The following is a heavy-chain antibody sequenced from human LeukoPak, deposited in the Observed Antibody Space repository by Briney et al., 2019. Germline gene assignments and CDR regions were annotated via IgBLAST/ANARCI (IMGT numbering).Heavy chain of an antibody. J-gene: IGHJ4*02. CDR2: ISNTDSTI. CDR3: ARDGGLSNNVCILDY. CDR1: GVIFSSYK. V-gene: IGHV3-48*03. Sequence: GGTLRLSCAGSGVIFSSYKMNWVCQAPGEGMEWVSYISNTDSTIYYADSVKGRFTTSRDNAKNSRYLQMDSLRVEDTAVYYCARDGGLSNNVCILDYWGEGTLVTVSS. D-gene: IGHD3-3*02.